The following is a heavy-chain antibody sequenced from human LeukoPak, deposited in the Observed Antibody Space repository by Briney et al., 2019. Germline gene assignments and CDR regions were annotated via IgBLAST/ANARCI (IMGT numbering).Heavy chain of an antibody. J-gene: IGHJ3*02. D-gene: IGHD5-12*01. CDR1: GYTFTKYY. Sequence: GASVKVSCKASGYTFTKYYMHWVRQAPGQGLEWMGIINPSGGRASYAEKFQGRVTMTRDTSTSTVYMELTSLRSDDTAVYYCARDRWGYSGYDLNVDAFDIWGQGTMVTVSS. CDR2: INPSGGRA. V-gene: IGHV1-46*01. CDR3: ARDRWGYSGYDLNVDAFDI.